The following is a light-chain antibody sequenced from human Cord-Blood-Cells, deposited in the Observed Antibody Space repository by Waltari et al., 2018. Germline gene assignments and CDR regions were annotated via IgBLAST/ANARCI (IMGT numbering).Light chain of an antibody. CDR3: QQYGSSPPLT. Sequence: EIVLTQSPGTLSLSPGASATLSCRASQSVSSSYLAWYQQKPGQAPRLLIYGASSRATGIPDRFIGSGSGTDCTLTISRLEPEDFAVYYCQQYGSSPPLTFCGGTKVEIK. CDR1: QSVSSSY. V-gene: IGKV3-20*01. CDR2: GAS. J-gene: IGKJ4*01.